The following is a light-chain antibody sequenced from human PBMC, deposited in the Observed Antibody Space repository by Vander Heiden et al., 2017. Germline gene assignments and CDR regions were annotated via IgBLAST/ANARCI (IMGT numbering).Light chain of an antibody. CDR3: QQGDHLPFT. CDR2: DAS. J-gene: IGKJ3*01. V-gene: IGKV1-33*01. Sequence: DIQMTQSPSSLPASVGDRVTITCQASQDISNYLNWYQQKPGKVPKLLIYDASNLETGVPSRFSGSGSGTDFTFTISSLQPEDLATYYCQQGDHLPFTFGHGTKVDI. CDR1: QDISNY.